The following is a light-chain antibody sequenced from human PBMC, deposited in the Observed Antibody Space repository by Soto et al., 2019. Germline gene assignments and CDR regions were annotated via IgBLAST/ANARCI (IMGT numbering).Light chain of an antibody. V-gene: IGLV1-51*01. Sequence: QSVLTQPPSVSAAPGQTVTISCSGSSSNIGTYYISWYQHLPGAAPKLLIDDNNMRPSGIPDRFSASKSGTSGTLGITGLQTGDEADYYCGTWDSSLSVVVFGGGTQLTVL. CDR2: DNN. J-gene: IGLJ2*01. CDR3: GTWDSSLSVVV. CDR1: SSNIGTYY.